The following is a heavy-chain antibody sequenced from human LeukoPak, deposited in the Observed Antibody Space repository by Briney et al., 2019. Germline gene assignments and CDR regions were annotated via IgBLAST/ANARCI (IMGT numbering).Heavy chain of an antibody. CDR3: ARSSSSWYGDYYYYMDV. CDR1: GGSISSYY. V-gene: IGHV4-59*01. J-gene: IGHJ6*03. D-gene: IGHD6-13*01. CDR2: IYYSGST. Sequence: SETLSLTCSVSGGSISSYYWSWIRQPPGKGLEWIGYIYYSGSTNYNPSLKSRVTISVDTSKNQFSLKLSSVTAADTAVYYCARSSSSWYGDYYYYMDVWGKGTTVTVSS.